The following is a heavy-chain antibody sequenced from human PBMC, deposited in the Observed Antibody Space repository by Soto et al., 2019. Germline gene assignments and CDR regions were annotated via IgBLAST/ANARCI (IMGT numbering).Heavy chain of an antibody. CDR1: GGSISSYY. V-gene: IGHV4-59*08. Sequence: SETLSLTCTVSGGSISSYYWSWIRQPPGKGLEWIGYIYYSGSTNYNPSLKSRVTISVDTSKNQFSLKLSSVAAADTAVYFCARQATGYYYGWFDPWGQGTLVTVSS. J-gene: IGHJ5*02. D-gene: IGHD3-22*01. CDR2: IYYSGST. CDR3: ARQATGYYYGWFDP.